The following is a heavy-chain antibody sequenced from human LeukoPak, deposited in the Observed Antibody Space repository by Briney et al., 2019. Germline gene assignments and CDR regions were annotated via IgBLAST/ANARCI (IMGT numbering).Heavy chain of an antibody. CDR2: ISSSSSYI. D-gene: IGHD6-19*01. V-gene: IGHV3-21*01. CDR3: ARDEGGSGWYRSYWYFDL. CDR1: GFTFSSYS. Sequence: GGSLRLSCAASGFTFSSYSMNWVRQAPGKGLEWVSSISSSSSYIYYADSVKGRFTISRDNAKNSLYLQMNSLGAEDTAVYYCARDEGGSGWYRSYWYFDLWGRGTLVTVSS. J-gene: IGHJ2*01.